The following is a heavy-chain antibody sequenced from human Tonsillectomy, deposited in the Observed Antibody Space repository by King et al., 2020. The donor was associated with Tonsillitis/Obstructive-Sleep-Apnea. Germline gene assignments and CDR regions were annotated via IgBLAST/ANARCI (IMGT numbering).Heavy chain of an antibody. CDR3: ARECIYDSSGYADAFDI. D-gene: IGHD3-22*01. Sequence: VQLVESGGGVVQPGRSLRLSCAASGFTFSNYAIHWVRQAPGKGLEWVAVISYDGSNKYHADSVKGRFTISRDNSKNTLDLQMNSLRVEDTAVYYCARECIYDSSGYADAFDIWGQGTMVTVSS. V-gene: IGHV3-30*04. J-gene: IGHJ3*02. CDR2: ISYDGSNK. CDR1: GFTFSNYA.